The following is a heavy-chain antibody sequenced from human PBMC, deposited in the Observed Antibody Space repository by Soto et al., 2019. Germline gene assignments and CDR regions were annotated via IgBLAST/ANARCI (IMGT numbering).Heavy chain of an antibody. Sequence: SETLSLTCTVSGGSVSSGSYYWSWIRQPPGKGLEWIGYIYYSGSTNYNPSLKSRVTISVDTSKNQFSLKLSSVTAADTAVYYCARSFRVLGYCSSTSCPTNWFDPWGQGTLVTVSS. V-gene: IGHV4-61*01. CDR1: GGSVSSGSYY. CDR2: IYYSGST. D-gene: IGHD2-2*01. CDR3: ARSFRVLGYCSSTSCPTNWFDP. J-gene: IGHJ5*02.